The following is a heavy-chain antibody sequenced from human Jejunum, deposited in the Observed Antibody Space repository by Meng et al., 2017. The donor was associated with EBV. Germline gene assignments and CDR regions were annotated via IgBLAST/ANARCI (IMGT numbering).Heavy chain of an antibody. CDR1: GFTFSGFW. CDR3: AKDRNYYIDY. Sequence: EVQLVEDGGGLIQPGGSLRLSCAASGFTFSGFWMYWVRQVPGKGLVWISRINGDGSRTTYADSVKDRFTISRDNAKNTLYLQMNSLRAEDTAVYYCAKDRNYYIDYWGQGTLVTVSS. CDR2: INGDGSRT. V-gene: IGHV3-74*01. J-gene: IGHJ4*02.